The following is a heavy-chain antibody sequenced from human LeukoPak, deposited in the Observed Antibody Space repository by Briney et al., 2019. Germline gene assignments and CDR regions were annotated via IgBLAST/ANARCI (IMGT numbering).Heavy chain of an antibody. CDR1: GGSISSGGYY. J-gene: IGHJ4*02. V-gene: IGHV4-31*03. Sequence: SETLSLTCTVSGGSISSGGYYWSWIRQHPGKGLEWIGYIYYSGSAYYNPSLKSRVTISVDTSENQFSLKLSSVTAADTAVYYCARTGPKPARFDYWGQGTLVTVSS. CDR2: IYYSGSA. D-gene: IGHD3-10*01. CDR3: ARTGPKPARFDY.